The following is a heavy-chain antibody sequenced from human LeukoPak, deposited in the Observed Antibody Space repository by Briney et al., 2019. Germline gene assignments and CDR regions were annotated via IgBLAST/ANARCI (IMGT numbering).Heavy chain of an antibody. Sequence: ASVKVSCKASGYTFTSYGISGVRQAPGQGLEWMGWISAYNGNTNYAQKLQGRVTMTTDTSTSTAYMELRSLRSDDTAVYYCARQERITISGVDPRYVDVWGKGTTVTVSS. J-gene: IGHJ6*03. D-gene: IGHD3-3*01. CDR1: GYTFTSYG. CDR3: ARQERITISGVDPRYVDV. V-gene: IGHV1-18*01. CDR2: ISAYNGNT.